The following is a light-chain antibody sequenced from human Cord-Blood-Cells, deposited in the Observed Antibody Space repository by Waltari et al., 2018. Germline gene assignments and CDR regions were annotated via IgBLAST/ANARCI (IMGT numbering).Light chain of an antibody. CDR3: QQYDSTPLYT. CDR1: QSVLYSSNNKNY. J-gene: IGKJ2*01. V-gene: IGKV4-1*01. Sequence: DIVMTQSPDSLAVSLGERATINCKSSQSVLYSSNNKNYLAWYQQKPGQPPKLLIYWASTRECGVPDRFSGSGSGTDFTLTVSSLQAEDVAVYDCQQYDSTPLYTFGQGTKLEIK. CDR2: WAS.